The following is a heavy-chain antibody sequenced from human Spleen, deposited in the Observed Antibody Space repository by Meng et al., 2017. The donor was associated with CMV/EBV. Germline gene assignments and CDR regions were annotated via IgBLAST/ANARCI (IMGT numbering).Heavy chain of an antibody. CDR3: AHYSGSLVVYGMDV. V-gene: IGHV2-5*01. J-gene: IGHJ6*02. CDR1: GFSLSTSGVG. CDR2: IYWNDDK. Sequence: SGFSLSTSGVGVGWIRQPPGKALEWLALIYWNDDKRYSPSLKSRLTITKDTSKNQVVLTMTNMDPVDTATYYCAHYSGSLVVYGMDVWGQGTTVTVSS. D-gene: IGHD1-26*01.